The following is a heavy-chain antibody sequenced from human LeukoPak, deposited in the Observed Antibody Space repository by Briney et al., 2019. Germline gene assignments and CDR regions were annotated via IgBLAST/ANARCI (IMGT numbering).Heavy chain of an antibody. J-gene: IGHJ3*02. Sequence: GGSLRLSCAASGFTFSTYSMNWVRQAPGRGLEWVSSMSSSGSSTYYADSVKGRFTISRDNAKTSLYLQINSLRAEDTAVYYCARDSYWLGGTIGAFDIWGQGTMVTVSS. CDR2: MSSSGSST. CDR3: ARDSYWLGGTIGAFDI. D-gene: IGHD3-10*01. CDR1: GFTFSTYS. V-gene: IGHV3-21*01.